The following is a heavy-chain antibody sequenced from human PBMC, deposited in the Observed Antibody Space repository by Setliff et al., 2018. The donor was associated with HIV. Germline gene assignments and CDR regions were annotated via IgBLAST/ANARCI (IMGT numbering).Heavy chain of an antibody. CDR2: FYYSGST. J-gene: IGHJ4*02. D-gene: IGHD4-17*01. Sequence: SETLSLTCAVSGYSISSNYYWVWIRQPPGKELEWIGSFYYSGSTYYNPSLKSRVTISLDTSKNQFSLKVGSVTAADTAVYYCAAKKSGDYPFNWGQGTLVTVSS. CDR3: AAKKSGDYPFN. CDR1: GYSISSNYY. V-gene: IGHV4-38-2*01.